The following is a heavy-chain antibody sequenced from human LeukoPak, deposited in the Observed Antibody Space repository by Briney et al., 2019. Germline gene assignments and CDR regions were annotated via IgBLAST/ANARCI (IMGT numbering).Heavy chain of an antibody. CDR3: ARSSDYYDSSGYYATPRDFDY. D-gene: IGHD3-22*01. CDR2: ISAYNGNT. Sequence: ASVTVSCKASGYTFTSYGISWVRQAPGQGLEWMGWISAYNGNTNYAQKLQGKVTMTTDTSTSTAYMELRSLRSDDTAVYYCARSSDYYDSSGYYATPRDFDYWGQGTLVTVSS. V-gene: IGHV1-18*01. J-gene: IGHJ4*02. CDR1: GYTFTSYG.